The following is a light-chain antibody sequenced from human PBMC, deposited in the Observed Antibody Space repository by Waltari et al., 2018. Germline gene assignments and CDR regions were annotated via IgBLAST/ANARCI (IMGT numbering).Light chain of an antibody. Sequence: QSALTQPASVSGSPGQSITISCTGTNSDIGNYNLVSWYQQYPGKAPKLVIYEDSQRPSGVSHRFSGSKSGNTASLTISGLQADDESDCHCSSFATSGIWVFGGGTRLTVL. CDR3: SSFATSGIWV. CDR1: NSDIGNYNL. V-gene: IGLV2-23*01. CDR2: EDS. J-gene: IGLJ3*02.